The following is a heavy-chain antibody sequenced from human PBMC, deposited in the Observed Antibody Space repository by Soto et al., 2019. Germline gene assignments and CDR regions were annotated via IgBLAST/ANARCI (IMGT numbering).Heavy chain of an antibody. CDR2: IIPILGIA. D-gene: IGHD3-3*01. J-gene: IGHJ3*02. CDR1: GGTFSSYT. V-gene: IGHV1-69*02. Sequence: SVKVSCKASGGTFSSYTINWVRQAPGQGLEWMGRIIPILGIAKYAQKLQGRVTITADKSTSTAYVELSSLRSEDTDVYYCASDQKRFFLSGYFNDAFDIWCQGILVYVS. CDR3: ASDQKRFFLSGYFNDAFDI.